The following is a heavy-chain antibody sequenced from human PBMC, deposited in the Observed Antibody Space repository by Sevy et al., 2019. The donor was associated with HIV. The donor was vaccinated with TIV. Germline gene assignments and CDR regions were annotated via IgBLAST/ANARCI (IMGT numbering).Heavy chain of an antibody. CDR3: AREGCTKPHDY. J-gene: IGHJ4*02. CDR1: GFTFNKYS. CDR2: LSFGCGEI. D-gene: IGHD2-8*01. V-gene: IGHV3-23*01. Sequence: GGSLRLSCVASGFTFNKYSMSWVRQPPGKGLEWVSTLSFGCGEINYADSVKGRFTISRDNSKSSVYLQMNNLRPEDTAVYYCAREGCTKPHDYWGQGTLVTVSS.